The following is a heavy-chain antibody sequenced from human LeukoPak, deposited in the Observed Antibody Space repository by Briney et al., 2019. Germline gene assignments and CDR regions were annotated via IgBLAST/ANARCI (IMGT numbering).Heavy chain of an antibody. Sequence: PSETLSLTCTVSPDSTTSNFWSWVRQPPGKGMEWIGEIHRSGSTNYNPSLQSRVTISIDRSKNQIALELSSVTAADTAVYYCAREIVGGFNPGAYWGQGTLVTVSS. V-gene: IGHV4-4*02. J-gene: IGHJ4*02. CDR2: IHRSGST. CDR1: PDSTTSNF. D-gene: IGHD1-14*01. CDR3: AREIVGGFNPGAY.